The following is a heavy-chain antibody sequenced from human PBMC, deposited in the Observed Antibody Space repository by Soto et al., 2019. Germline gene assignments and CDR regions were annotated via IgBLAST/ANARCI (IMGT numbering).Heavy chain of an antibody. CDR2: INPNSGGT. V-gene: IGHV1-2*04. J-gene: IGHJ4*02. D-gene: IGHD4-17*01. Sequence: GASVKVSCKASGYTFTGYYMHWVRQAPGQGLEWMGWINPNSGGTNYAQKFQGWVTMTRDTSISTAYMELSRLRFDDTAVYYCARRRDDYGDYEVVYDYWGQGTLVTVSS. CDR1: GYTFTGYY. CDR3: ARRRDDYGDYEVVYDY.